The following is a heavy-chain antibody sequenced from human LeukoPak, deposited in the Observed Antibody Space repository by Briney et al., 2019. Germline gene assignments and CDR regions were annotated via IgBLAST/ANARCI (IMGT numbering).Heavy chain of an antibody. V-gene: IGHV4-59*08. D-gene: IGHD3-10*01. CDR3: ARLVIP. J-gene: IGHJ5*02. CDR2: VSHSGIT. Sequence: SETLSLTCTVSGGSISSYYRSWIRQPAGKGLEWLGSVSHSGITYYNSSLNSRVTISVDTSKNHFSLTVNSVTAADTAVYYCARLVIPWGQGILVTVSS. CDR1: GGSISSYY.